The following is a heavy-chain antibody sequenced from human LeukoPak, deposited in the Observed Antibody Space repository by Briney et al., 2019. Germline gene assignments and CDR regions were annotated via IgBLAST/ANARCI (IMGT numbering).Heavy chain of an antibody. Sequence: GGSLRLSCAASGFTVSSNYMSWVRQAPGKGLEWVSVIYSGGSTYYADSVKGRFTISRDNSKNTLYLQMNSLRAEDTAVYYCARDSPRDGMDVWGQGTTVSVSS. CDR1: GFTVSSNY. CDR2: IYSGGST. J-gene: IGHJ6*02. CDR3: ARDSPRDGMDV. V-gene: IGHV3-66*01.